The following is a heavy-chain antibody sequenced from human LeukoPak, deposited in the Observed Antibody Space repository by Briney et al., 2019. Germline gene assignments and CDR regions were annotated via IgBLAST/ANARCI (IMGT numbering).Heavy chain of an antibody. CDR3: AREAGPSGI. V-gene: IGHV3-48*03. J-gene: IGHJ4*02. CDR2: IHYSGRPI. CDR1: GFSVSSYE. Sequence: PGGSLRLSCAASGFSVSSYEMNWVRQAPGKGLEWVSYIHYSGRPIYYADSVKGRFTISRDNAKNSLYLQMNSLRAEDTAVYYCAREAGPSGIWGQGTLVTVSS. D-gene: IGHD3-10*01.